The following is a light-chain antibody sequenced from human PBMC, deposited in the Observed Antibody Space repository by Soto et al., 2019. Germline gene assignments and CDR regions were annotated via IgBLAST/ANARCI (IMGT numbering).Light chain of an antibody. J-gene: IGKJ1*01. CDR3: QQYGSSPRT. V-gene: IGKV3-20*01. CDR1: QSISSYY. CDR2: GAA. Sequence: ETVLTQSPGTLSLSPGERATLSCRASQSISSYYLAWYQQKPGQAPRLLIYGAASRATGIPDRFSGSGSGTDFTLTISRLEPEDFAVYYCQQYGSSPRTFGQGTKVEVK.